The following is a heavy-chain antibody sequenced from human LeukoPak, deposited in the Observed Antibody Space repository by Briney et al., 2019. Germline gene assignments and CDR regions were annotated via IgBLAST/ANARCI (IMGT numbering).Heavy chain of an antibody. D-gene: IGHD2-15*01. J-gene: IGHJ3*02. CDR3: ARVDTRGGAFDI. CDR2: FSSNGLYI. V-gene: IGHV3-21*01. Sequence: GGSLRLSCAASGFTFSSYSMNWVRQAPRKGLEWVSSFSSNGLYIYYADSVKGRFTNSRDNAKNSLYLQMNSLRAEDTAVYYCARVDTRGGAFDIWGQGTMVTVSS. CDR1: GFTFSSYS.